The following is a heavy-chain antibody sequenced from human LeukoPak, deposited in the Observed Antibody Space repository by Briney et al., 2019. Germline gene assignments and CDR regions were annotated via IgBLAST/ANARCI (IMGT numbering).Heavy chain of an antibody. CDR1: GGSFSGYY. CDR3: ARLHYGGNYGYYYYYMDV. J-gene: IGHJ6*03. Sequence: SETLSLTCAVYGGSFSGYYWSWIRQPPGKGLEWIGEINHSGSTNYNPSLKSRVTISVDTPKNQFSLKLSSVTAADTAVYYCARLHYGGNYGYYYYYMDVWGKGTTVTISS. V-gene: IGHV4-34*01. D-gene: IGHD4-23*01. CDR2: INHSGST.